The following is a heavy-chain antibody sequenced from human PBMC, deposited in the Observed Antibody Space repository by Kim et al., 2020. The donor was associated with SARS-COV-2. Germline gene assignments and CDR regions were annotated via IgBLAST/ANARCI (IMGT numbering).Heavy chain of an antibody. J-gene: IGHJ6*02. CDR3: ARGDMMVVLGSTQHYGMDV. V-gene: IGHV3-48*02. D-gene: IGHD3-22*01. CDR1: GFTFSSYS. Sequence: GVSLRLSCTASGFTFSSYSMNWVRQAPGKGLEWVSYIVDRTSTIYYADSVKGRFTISRDNAKNSLYLQMNGLRDEDTAIYYCARGDMMVVLGSTQHYGMDVWGQGTTVTVSS. CDR2: IVDRTSTI.